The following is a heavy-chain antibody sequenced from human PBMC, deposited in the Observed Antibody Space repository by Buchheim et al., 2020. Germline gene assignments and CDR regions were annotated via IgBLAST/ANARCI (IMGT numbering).Heavy chain of an antibody. Sequence: EVQVLESGGGLVQPGGSLRLSCAASGFILSSCVMNWVRQAPGKGLEWVSSITSSGGTYYADSVKGRITISRDNSKNTLSLQMNGLRAEDTAVYYCAKGRGAYAYFDSWGQGTL. CDR2: ITSSGGT. CDR3: AKGRGAYAYFDS. D-gene: IGHD3-10*01. CDR1: GFILSSCV. J-gene: IGHJ4*02. V-gene: IGHV3-23*01.